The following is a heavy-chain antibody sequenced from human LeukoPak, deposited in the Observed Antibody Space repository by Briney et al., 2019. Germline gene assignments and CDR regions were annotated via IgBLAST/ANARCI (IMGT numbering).Heavy chain of an antibody. CDR1: GDSVSSTTAA. D-gene: IGHD7-27*01. CDR2: TYYRSKWYN. J-gene: IGHJ4*02. V-gene: IGHV6-1*01. Sequence: SQTLSLTCAISGDSVSSTTAAWNWIRQSPSRGLEWLGRTYYRSKWYNDYAPSVKSRITINPDTSKNQFSLQLSSVTPEDTAVYYCARDPITGDRFDYWGQGTLVTVSS. CDR3: ARDPITGDRFDY.